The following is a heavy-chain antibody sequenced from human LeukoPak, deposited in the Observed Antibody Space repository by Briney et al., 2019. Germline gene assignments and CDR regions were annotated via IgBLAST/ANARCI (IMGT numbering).Heavy chain of an antibody. D-gene: IGHD3-3*01. CDR3: ARTLYDFWSGFGY. CDR1: GYTFTTYY. J-gene: IGHJ4*02. CDR2: ISAYNGNT. V-gene: IGHV1-18*01. Sequence: GASVKVSCKASGYTFTTYYMHWVRQAPGQGLEWMGWISAYNGNTNYAQKLQGRVTMTTDTSTSTAYMELRSLRSDDTAVYYCARTLYDFWSGFGYWGQGTLVTVSS.